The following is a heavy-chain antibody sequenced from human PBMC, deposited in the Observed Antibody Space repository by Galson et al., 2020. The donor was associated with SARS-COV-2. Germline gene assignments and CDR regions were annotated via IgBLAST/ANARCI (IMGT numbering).Heavy chain of an antibody. CDR3: ARVLGDDYNRNRFDI. CDR2: IYGGGDNT. J-gene: IGHJ3*02. CDR1: GFTVTSNS. D-gene: IGHD4-4*01. Sequence: GGSLRLSCAASGFTVTSNSMSWVRQVPGKGLEWVSVIYGGGDNTHYADSVQGRFSISRDSSKNTLNLQMNSLRADDTAVYYCARVLGDDYNRNRFDIWGQWTMVTVSS. V-gene: IGHV3-66*01.